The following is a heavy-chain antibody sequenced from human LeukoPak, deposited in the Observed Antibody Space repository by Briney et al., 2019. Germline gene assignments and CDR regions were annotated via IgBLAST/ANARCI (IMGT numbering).Heavy chain of an antibody. D-gene: IGHD6-6*01. J-gene: IGHJ4*02. Sequence: PSETLSLTCTVSGGSVSSGSYYWSWIRQPPGKGLEWIGYIYYSGSTNYNPSLKSRDTISVDTSKNQFSLKLSSVTAADTAVYYCARISFTRGELVPDYWGQGTLVTVSS. CDR1: GGSVSSGSYY. CDR3: ARISFTRGELVPDY. V-gene: IGHV4-61*01. CDR2: IYYSGST.